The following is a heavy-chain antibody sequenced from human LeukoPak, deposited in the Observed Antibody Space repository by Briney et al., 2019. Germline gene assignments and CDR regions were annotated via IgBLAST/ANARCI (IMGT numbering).Heavy chain of an antibody. J-gene: IGHJ4*02. Sequence: GGSLRLSCAASGFTFSSYEMNWVRQAPGKGLEWVSYISSSGSTIYYADSVKGRFTISRDNAKNSLYLQMNSLRAEDTAVYYCAKPIVPAAKGGGYYFDYWGQGTLVTVSS. CDR1: GFTFSSYE. V-gene: IGHV3-48*03. CDR3: AKPIVPAAKGGGYYFDY. CDR2: ISSSGSTI. D-gene: IGHD2-2*01.